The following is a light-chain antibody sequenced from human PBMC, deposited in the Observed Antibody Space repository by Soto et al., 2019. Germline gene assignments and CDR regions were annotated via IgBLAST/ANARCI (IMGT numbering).Light chain of an antibody. CDR3: SSYAGYSNLV. CDR1: SRDVGDYNY. J-gene: IGLJ2*01. V-gene: IGLV2-8*01. Sequence: QAALTQPPSASGSPGQSVTISGTGTSRDVGDYNYVSWYQQHPGKAPKLTLYEVNKRPSGVPDRFSGSKSGNTASLTVSGLQAEDEADYYCSSYAGYSNLVFGGGTKLTVL. CDR2: EVN.